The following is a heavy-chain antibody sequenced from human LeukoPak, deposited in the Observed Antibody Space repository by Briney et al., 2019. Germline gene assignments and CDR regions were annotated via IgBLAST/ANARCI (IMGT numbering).Heavy chain of an antibody. CDR1: GFTFSHFW. Sequence: GGFLRLSCAASGFTFSHFWMSWVRQAPGKGLEWVAYIKKTGSETYYVDSVKGRFTITRDNTRNSLFLQMYSLRAEDTAVYFCAREDGYCSGGNCYSYFDSWGQGTLVTVSS. CDR3: AREDGYCSGGNCYSYFDS. J-gene: IGHJ4*02. V-gene: IGHV3-7*01. CDR2: IKKTGSET. D-gene: IGHD2-15*01.